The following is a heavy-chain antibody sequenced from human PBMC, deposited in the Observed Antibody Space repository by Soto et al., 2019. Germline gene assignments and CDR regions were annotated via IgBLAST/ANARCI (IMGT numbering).Heavy chain of an antibody. J-gene: IGHJ4*02. CDR3: ARCRDAFGFDS. CDR2: ISPGSRYP. CDR1: GFTFGDSY. Sequence: PGGSLSLSCAGSGFTFGDSYMSWIRQAPGKGLEWLSYISPGSRYPAYADSVKGRFTISRDNAKRSLYLQMMSLTAEDTAIYYCARCRDAFGFDSWGQGTLVTVSS. V-gene: IGHV3-11*06. D-gene: IGHD2-15*01.